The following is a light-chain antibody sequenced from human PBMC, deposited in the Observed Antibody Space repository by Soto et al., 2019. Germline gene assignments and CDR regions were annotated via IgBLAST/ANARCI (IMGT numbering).Light chain of an antibody. Sequence: ETVLTQSPDTLSVSPGDRATLSCRASQTVGNSLAWYQQKPGQAPRHLLHSASTRATGVPVRFSGSGFGTEFTLTISSLQSEDSAVYYCQQYNHWPPITFGPGTRLEIK. V-gene: IGKV3-15*01. CDR3: QQYNHWPPIT. J-gene: IGKJ5*01. CDR2: SAS. CDR1: QTVGNS.